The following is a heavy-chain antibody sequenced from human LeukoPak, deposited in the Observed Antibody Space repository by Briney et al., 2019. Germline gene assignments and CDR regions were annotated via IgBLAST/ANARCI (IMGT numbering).Heavy chain of an antibody. CDR1: GFTFSSYG. V-gene: IGHV3-30*02. J-gene: IGHJ4*02. Sequence: GGSLRLSCAASGFTFSSYGMHWVRQAPGKGLEWVAFIRYDGSNKYYADSVKGRFTISRDNSKNTLYLQMNSLRAEDTAVYYCVPTLHGLGYCTNGVCSILDYWGQGTLVTVSS. CDR2: IRYDGSNK. D-gene: IGHD2-8*01. CDR3: VPTLHGLGYCTNGVCSILDY.